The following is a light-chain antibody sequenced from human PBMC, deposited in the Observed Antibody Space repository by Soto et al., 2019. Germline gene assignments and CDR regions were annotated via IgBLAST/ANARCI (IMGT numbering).Light chain of an antibody. CDR1: SSDVGGYNY. V-gene: IGLV2-11*01. Sequence: QSVLTQPRSVSGSPGQSVTISCTGTSSDVGGYNYVSWYQQHPGKAPKLMIYDVSKRPSGVPDRFSGSKSGNTASLTISGLQAEDEADYYCCSYAGSYTSRAFGGGTKVTVL. J-gene: IGLJ2*01. CDR3: CSYAGSYTSRA. CDR2: DVS.